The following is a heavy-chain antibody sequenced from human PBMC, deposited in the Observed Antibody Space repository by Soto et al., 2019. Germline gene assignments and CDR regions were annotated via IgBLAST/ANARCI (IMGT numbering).Heavy chain of an antibody. CDR1: GFTFSSYG. J-gene: IGHJ3*02. D-gene: IGHD5-12*01. CDR2: ISYDGSNK. Sequence: PGGSLRLSCAASGFTFSSYGMHWVRRAPGKGLEWVAVISYDGSNKYYADSVKGRFTISRDNSKNTLYLQMNSLRAEDTAVYYCAKVRVEMATFDAFDIWGQGTMVTVSS. V-gene: IGHV3-30*18. CDR3: AKVRVEMATFDAFDI.